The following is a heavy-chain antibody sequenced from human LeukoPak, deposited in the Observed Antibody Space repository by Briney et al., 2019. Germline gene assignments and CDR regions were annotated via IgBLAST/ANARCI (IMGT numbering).Heavy chain of an antibody. CDR1: GGTFSSYA. V-gene: IGHV1-69*05. CDR3: ARDSGSYLYFDY. Sequence: SVKVSCKSSGGTFSSYAISWVRQAPGQGLEWMGGIIPIFGTANYAQKFQGRVTITTDESTSTAYMELSSLRSEDTAVYYCARDSGSYLYFDYCGQGTLVTVSS. D-gene: IGHD1-26*01. J-gene: IGHJ4*02. CDR2: IIPIFGTA.